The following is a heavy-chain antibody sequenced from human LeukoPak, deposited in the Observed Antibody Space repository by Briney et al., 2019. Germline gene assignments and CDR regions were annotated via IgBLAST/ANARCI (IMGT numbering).Heavy chain of an antibody. CDR1: GFTFSSYG. Sequence: GGSLRLSCAASGFTFSSYGMHWVRQAPGKGLDWVAVISYDGSNKYYVDSVKGRFTISRDNSKNMLYLQTNSLRAEDTAVYYCARAQTRAFDIWGQGTMVTVSS. V-gene: IGHV3-30*03. CDR2: ISYDGSNK. J-gene: IGHJ3*02. CDR3: ARAQTRAFDI.